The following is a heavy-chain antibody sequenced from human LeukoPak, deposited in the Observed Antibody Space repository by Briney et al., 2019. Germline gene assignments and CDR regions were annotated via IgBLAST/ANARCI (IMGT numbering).Heavy chain of an antibody. Sequence: GGSLRLSCAASGFTFSSYGMHWVRQAPGKGLEWVAFIRYDGSNKYYADSVKGRFTISRDNSKNTLYLQMNSLRAEDTAVYYCAKDVERIAAASPYWYFDLWGRGTLVTVSS. CDR2: IRYDGSNK. D-gene: IGHD6-13*01. J-gene: IGHJ2*01. CDR1: GFTFSSYG. V-gene: IGHV3-30*02. CDR3: AKDVERIAAASPYWYFDL.